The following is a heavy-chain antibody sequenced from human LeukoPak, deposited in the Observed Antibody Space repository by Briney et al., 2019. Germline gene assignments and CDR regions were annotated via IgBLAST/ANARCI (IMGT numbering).Heavy chain of an antibody. Sequence: SETLSLTCTVSGGSISSYYWSWIRQPPGKGLEWIGYIYYSGSTNYNPSLKSRVTISVDTSKNQFSLKLSSVTAADTAVYYCARAAYSSSWYYYYYGMDVWGQGTTVTVSS. CDR1: GGSISSYY. V-gene: IGHV4-59*08. D-gene: IGHD6-13*01. CDR3: ARAAYSSSWYYYYYGMDV. J-gene: IGHJ6*02. CDR2: IYYSGST.